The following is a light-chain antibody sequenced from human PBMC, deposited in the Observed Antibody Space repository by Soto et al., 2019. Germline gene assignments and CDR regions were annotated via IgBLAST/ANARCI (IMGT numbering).Light chain of an antibody. CDR1: SSDVGGYNY. CDR2: EVT. V-gene: IGLV2-14*01. J-gene: IGLJ1*01. Sequence: QSALTQPASVSGSPGQSITISCTGTSSDVGGYNYVSWYQQHPGKAPKLMIYEVTKRPSGVSNRFSGSKSGNTASLTISGLQAEDEADYYCSSYTSRSTLVFGTGTKLTVL. CDR3: SSYTSRSTLV.